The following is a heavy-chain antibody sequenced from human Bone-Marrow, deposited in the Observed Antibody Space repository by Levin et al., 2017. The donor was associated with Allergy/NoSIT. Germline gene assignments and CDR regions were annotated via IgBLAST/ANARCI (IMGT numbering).Heavy chain of an antibody. J-gene: IGHJ6*02. D-gene: IGHD3-3*01. Sequence: GGSLRLSCAASGFTFSDYYMSWIRQAPGKGLEWVSYISSSGSTIYYADSVKGRFTISRDNAKNSLYLQMNSLRAEDTAVYYCARVTQLRFLEWLLSYYDYGMDGWGQGTTVTVSS. V-gene: IGHV3-11*01. CDR3: ARVTQLRFLEWLLSYYDYGMDG. CDR1: GFTFSDYY. CDR2: ISSSGSTI.